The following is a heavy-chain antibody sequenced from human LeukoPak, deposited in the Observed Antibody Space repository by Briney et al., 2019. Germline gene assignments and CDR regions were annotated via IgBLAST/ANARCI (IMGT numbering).Heavy chain of an antibody. CDR1: GFTFSSYS. Sequence: GGSLRLSCAASGFTFSSYSMNWVRQAPGKGLEWVSSISSSSSYIYYADSVKGRFTISRDNAKNSLYLQMNSLRAEDTAVYYCAKEAGVTTPPKWGQGTLVIVSS. V-gene: IGHV3-21*01. CDR3: AKEAGVTTPPK. J-gene: IGHJ4*02. CDR2: ISSSSSYI. D-gene: IGHD4-17*01.